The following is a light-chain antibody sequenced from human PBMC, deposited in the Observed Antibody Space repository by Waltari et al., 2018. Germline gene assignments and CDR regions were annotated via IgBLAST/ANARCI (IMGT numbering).Light chain of an antibody. CDR1: RLRTYD. CDR2: GKA. CDR3: HSRVVSNVRGA. Sequence: SSELTQSPAVSVALGPTVRITCQGDRLRTYDSSWYQQKPGQAPLLVIYGKANRPAGIPDRFSGSTSGNTASLTITGSQAEDEADYYCHSRVVSNVRGAFGGGTKLTVL. V-gene: IGLV3-19*01. J-gene: IGLJ2*01.